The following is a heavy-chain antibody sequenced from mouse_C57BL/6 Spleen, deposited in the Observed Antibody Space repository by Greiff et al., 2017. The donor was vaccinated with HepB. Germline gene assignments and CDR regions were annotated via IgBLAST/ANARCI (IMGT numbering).Heavy chain of an antibody. J-gene: IGHJ4*01. CDR2: IWSGGST. CDR1: GFSLTSYG. Sequence: QVQLQQSGPGLVQPSQSLSITCTVSGFSLTSYGVHWVRQSPGKGLEWLGVIWSGGSTYYNAAFISRLSISKDNSKSQVFFKMNSLQADDTAIYYCARKGLSYSNYDAMDYWGQGTSVTVSS. D-gene: IGHD2-5*01. CDR3: ARKGLSYSNYDAMDY. V-gene: IGHV2-2*01.